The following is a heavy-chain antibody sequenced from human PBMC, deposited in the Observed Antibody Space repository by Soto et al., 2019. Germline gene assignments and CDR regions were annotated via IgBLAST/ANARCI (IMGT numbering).Heavy chain of an antibody. D-gene: IGHD6-19*01. V-gene: IGHV4-31*03. CDR1: GGSISSGGYD. CDR3: ARLMVYSSGLD. Sequence: PSETLSLTCTVSGGSISSGGYDWSWIRQHPGKGXEXIGXXYXSXXXYXXXXLKSRVTISVDTSKNQFSLKLSSVTAADTAVYYCARLMVYSSGLDWGQGTLVTVSS. CDR2: XYXSXXX. J-gene: IGHJ4*02.